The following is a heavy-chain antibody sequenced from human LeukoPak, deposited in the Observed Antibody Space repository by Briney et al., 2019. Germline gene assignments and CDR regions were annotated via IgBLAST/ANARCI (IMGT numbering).Heavy chain of an antibody. CDR3: AKVPGGCSGRLYYFDY. CDR1: GFIFSNYA. J-gene: IGHJ4*02. CDR2: ISGSGDTT. Sequence: GGSLRLSCATSGFIFSNYAVNWVRQAPGKGLEWVSIISGSGDTTYYADSVKGRFTISRDNSKNTLYLQMNSLRAEDTAVYYCAKVPGGCSGRLYYFDYWGQGTLVTVSS. V-gene: IGHV3-23*01. D-gene: IGHD2-15*01.